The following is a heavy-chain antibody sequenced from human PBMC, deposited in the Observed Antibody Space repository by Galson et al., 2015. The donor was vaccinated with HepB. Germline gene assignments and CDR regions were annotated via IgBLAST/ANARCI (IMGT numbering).Heavy chain of an antibody. CDR3: ARLRYSSGRATGLENWFDP. V-gene: IGHV1-8*01. CDR1: GYTFTSYD. D-gene: IGHD6-19*01. Sequence: SVKVSCKASGYTFTSYDINWVRQATGQGLEWMGWMNPNSGNTGYAQKFQGRVTMTRNTSISTAYMELSSLRSEGTAVYYCARLRYSSGRATGLENWFDPWGQGTLVTVSS. CDR2: MNPNSGNT. J-gene: IGHJ5*02.